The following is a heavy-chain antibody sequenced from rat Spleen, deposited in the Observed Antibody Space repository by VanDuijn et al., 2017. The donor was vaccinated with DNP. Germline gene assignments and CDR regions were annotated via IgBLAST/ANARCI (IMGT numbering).Heavy chain of an antibody. J-gene: IGHJ4*01. Sequence: EVQLQESGPGLVKPSQSLSLTCSVTGYSITTSYRWNWIRKFPGNKLEWMGYINSAGSTKYNPSLKSRISITRDRSKNQFFLQLNSLTTEDTATYYCARLRLEWEVRAMDAWGQGTSVTVSS. CDR1: GYSITTSYR. CDR2: INSAGST. CDR3: ARLRLEWEVRAMDA. V-gene: IGHV3-3*01. D-gene: IGHD1-1*01.